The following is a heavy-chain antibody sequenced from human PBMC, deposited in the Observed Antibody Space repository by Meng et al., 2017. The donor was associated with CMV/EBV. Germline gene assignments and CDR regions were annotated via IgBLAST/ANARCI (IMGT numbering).Heavy chain of an antibody. V-gene: IGHV1-69*04. J-gene: IGHJ4*02. CDR1: GFTFSSYW. D-gene: IGHD3-9*01. CDR2: IIPILGIA. Sequence: KISCAASGFTFSSYWISWVRQAPGQGLEWMGRIIPILGIANYAQKFQGRVTITADKSTSTAYMELSSLRSEDTAVYYCAREGIRYFDWLLPGYYFDYWGQGTLVTVSS. CDR3: AREGIRYFDWLLPGYYFDY.